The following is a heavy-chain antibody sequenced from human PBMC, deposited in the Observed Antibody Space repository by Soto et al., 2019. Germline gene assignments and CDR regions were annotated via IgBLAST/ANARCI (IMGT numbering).Heavy chain of an antibody. J-gene: IGHJ6*02. V-gene: IGHV4-31*03. Sequence: PSETLSLTCTVSGGSISSGGSYWSWIRQHPGKGLEWIGYIYYSGNTYYNPSLKSRVTISVDTSKNQFSLKLSSVTAADTAVYYYARVRGVATIVYYYGMDVWGQGTTVTVS. D-gene: IGHD5-12*01. CDR3: ARVRGVATIVYYYGMDV. CDR2: IYYSGNT. CDR1: GGSISSGGSY.